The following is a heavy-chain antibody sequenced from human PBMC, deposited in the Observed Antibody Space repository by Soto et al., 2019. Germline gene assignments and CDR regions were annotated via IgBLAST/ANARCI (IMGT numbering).Heavy chain of an antibody. V-gene: IGHV3-30-3*01. CDR3: AREGIAVAGPYFDY. J-gene: IGHJ4*02. CDR1: GFTFSIYA. Sequence: GSLRLSCSASGFTFSIYAMHGVRQAAGKGLEWVAVISYDGSNKYYADSVKGRFTISRDNSKNTLYLQMNSLRAEDTAVYYCAREGIAVAGPYFDYWGQGTLVTVYS. CDR2: ISYDGSNK. D-gene: IGHD6-19*01.